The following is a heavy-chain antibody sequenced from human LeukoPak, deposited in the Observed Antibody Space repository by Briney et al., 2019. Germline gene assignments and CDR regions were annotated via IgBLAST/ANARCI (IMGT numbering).Heavy chain of an antibody. D-gene: IGHD4-17*01. V-gene: IGHV4-30-2*01. J-gene: IGHJ4*02. Sequence: PSETLSLTCAVSGGSISSGGYSWSWIRQPPGKGLEWIGYIYHSGSAYSNPSLKSRVTISVDTSKNQFSLKLSSVTAADTAVYYCARDFPDYGDYYFDYWGQGTLVTVSS. CDR1: GGSISSGGYS. CDR3: ARDFPDYGDYYFDY. CDR2: IYHSGSA.